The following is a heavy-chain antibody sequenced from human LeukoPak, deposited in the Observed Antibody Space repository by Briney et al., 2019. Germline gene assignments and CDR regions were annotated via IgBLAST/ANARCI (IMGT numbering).Heavy chain of an antibody. CDR1: GGSISSGSNY. V-gene: IGHV4-61*01. D-gene: IGHD3-22*01. CDR2: IYYSGST. Sequence: SETLSLTCTVSGGSISSGSNYWSWIRQPPGKGLEWIGYIYYSGSTNYNPSLKSRVTISVDTSKNQFSLKLSSVTAADTAVYYCARGLSDSSGYEYYGMDVWGQGTTVTVSS. CDR3: ARGLSDSSGYEYYGMDV. J-gene: IGHJ6*02.